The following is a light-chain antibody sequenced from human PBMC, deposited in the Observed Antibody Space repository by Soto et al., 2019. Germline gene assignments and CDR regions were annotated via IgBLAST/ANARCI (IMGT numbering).Light chain of an antibody. CDR1: QSISTW. Sequence: DIQMTQAPTTLSASVVERVITTGRASQSISTWLSWYQQKPGKAPKVLIYKASNLQSGVSSRFSRSRSGTEFPLTISSLQPADFATYYCQHYKMYSPWTFRQGTRWRS. CDR3: QHYKMYSPWT. J-gene: IGKJ1*01. V-gene: IGKV1-5*03. CDR2: KAS.